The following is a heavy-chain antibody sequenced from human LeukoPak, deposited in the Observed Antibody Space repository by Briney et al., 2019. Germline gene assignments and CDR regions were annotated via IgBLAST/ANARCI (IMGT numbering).Heavy chain of an antibody. CDR2: ISYDGSKN. CDR3: ARWVVTAADIDY. Sequence: GTSLRLSCAASGFTFSSHGMHWVRQAPGKGLEWVAGISYDGSKNYYAESVKGRFTISRDNAMNTLYLQMNSLRAEDTAVYYCARWVVTAADIDYWGQGTLVTVSS. D-gene: IGHD2-15*01. CDR1: GFTFSSHG. V-gene: IGHV3-30*03. J-gene: IGHJ4*02.